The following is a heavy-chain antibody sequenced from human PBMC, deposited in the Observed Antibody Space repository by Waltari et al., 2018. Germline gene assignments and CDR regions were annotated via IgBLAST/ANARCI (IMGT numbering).Heavy chain of an antibody. CDR3: TRDQRSDLTKPGGWFDP. CDR2: MSSSGSTR. J-gene: IGHJ5*02. Sequence: EVQLVESGGGFVQSGGSLRLSCVASGFTFSSYEVNWVRQAPGKGLEWVAYMSSSGSTRYYADSVEGRFTIARDNAKNSVYLQMSSLRADDTAVYYCTRDQRSDLTKPGGWFDPWGQGTLVTVPS. D-gene: IGHD3-3*01. V-gene: IGHV3-48*03. CDR1: GFTFSSYE.